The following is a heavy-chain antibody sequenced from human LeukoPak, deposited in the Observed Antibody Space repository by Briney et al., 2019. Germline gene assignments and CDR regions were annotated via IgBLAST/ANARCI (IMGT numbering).Heavy chain of an antibody. J-gene: IGHJ4*02. CDR1: GGSNSSGDYY. D-gene: IGHD2-2*01. CDR2: IYYSGST. V-gene: IGHV4-30-4*01. Sequence: SETLSLTCTVSGGSNSSGDYYWSWILQPPGKGLEWIGYIYYSGSTYYNPSLKSRVTISVDTSKNQFSLKLSSVTAADTAVYYCARERATSAPIDYWGQGTLVTVSS. CDR3: ARERATSAPIDY.